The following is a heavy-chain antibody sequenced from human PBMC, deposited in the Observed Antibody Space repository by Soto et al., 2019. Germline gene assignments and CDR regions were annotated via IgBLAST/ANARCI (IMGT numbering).Heavy chain of an antibody. CDR2: MNPNSGNT. CDR1: GYTFTSYD. CDR3: ARGANEGIAARAYYYYYMDV. V-gene: IGHV1-8*01. Sequence: QVQLVQSGAEVKKPGASVKVSCKASGYTFTSYDINWVRQATGQGLEWMGWMNPNSGNTGYAQKFQGRVTMTRNTSISTAYMELSSLRSEDTAVYYCARGANEGIAARAYYYYYMDVWGKGPTVTVSS. D-gene: IGHD6-6*01. J-gene: IGHJ6*03.